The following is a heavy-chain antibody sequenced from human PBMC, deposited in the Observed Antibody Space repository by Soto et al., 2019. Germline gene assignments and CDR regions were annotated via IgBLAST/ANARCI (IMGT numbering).Heavy chain of an antibody. CDR3: ARRQTSGYNRYFDS. CDR2: TIPTFGAG. V-gene: IGHV1-69*06. CDR1: GGTFSSNP. J-gene: IGHJ4*02. D-gene: IGHD5-12*01. Sequence: SVKVSCKASGGTFSSNPISWMRQAPGQGLEWMGGTIPTFGAGSYAQRFQGRLTITADKSTNTAYTELSSLRPEDTAVYYCARRQTSGYNRYFDSWGQGTLVTVS.